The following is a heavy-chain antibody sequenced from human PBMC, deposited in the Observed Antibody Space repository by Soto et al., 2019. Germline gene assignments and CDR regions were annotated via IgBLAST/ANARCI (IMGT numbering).Heavy chain of an antibody. Sequence: QVQLQESGPGLVKPSQTPSLPCTVSGGSISSRGYYWSWIRQHPGKGLEWIGYIYYGGSTYYNPSLKSRVTISVDTSKNQSSLKLSSVTAADRAVYYCARADDGYDSNSFDYWGQGMLVTVSS. D-gene: IGHD5-12*01. CDR1: GGSISSRGYY. V-gene: IGHV4-31*03. J-gene: IGHJ4*02. CDR3: ARADDGYDSNSFDY. CDR2: IYYGGST.